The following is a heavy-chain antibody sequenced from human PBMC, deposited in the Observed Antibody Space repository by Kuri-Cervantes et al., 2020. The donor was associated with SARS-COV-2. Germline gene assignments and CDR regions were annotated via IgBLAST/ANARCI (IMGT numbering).Heavy chain of an antibody. J-gene: IGHJ3*02. D-gene: IGHD3-22*01. CDR3: ARFLGSFPYYYDSSGYYGEGAFDI. CDR1: GGSISSYY. V-gene: IGHV4-59*01. CDR2: IYYSGST. Sequence: SETLSLTCTVSGGSISSYYWSWIRQPPGKGLEWIGYIYYSGSTNYNPSLKSRVTISVDTSKNQFSLKLSSVTAADTAVYYCARFLGSFPYYYDSSGYYGEGAFDIWGQGTMVTVSS.